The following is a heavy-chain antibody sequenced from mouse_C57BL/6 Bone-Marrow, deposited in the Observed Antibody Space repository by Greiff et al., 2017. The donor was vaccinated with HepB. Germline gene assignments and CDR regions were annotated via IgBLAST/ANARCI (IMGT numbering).Heavy chain of an antibody. CDR1: GFTFSDAW. D-gene: IGHD2-4*01. CDR3: TRWDYGYFDY. CDR2: IRNKANNHAT. J-gene: IGHJ2*01. Sequence: EVQLQESGGGLVQPGGSMKLSCAASGFTFSDAWMDWVRQSPEKGLEWVAEIRNKANNHATYYAVSVKGRFTISRDDSKSSVYLQMNSLRAEDTGIYYGTRWDYGYFDYWGQGTTLTVSS. V-gene: IGHV6-6*01.